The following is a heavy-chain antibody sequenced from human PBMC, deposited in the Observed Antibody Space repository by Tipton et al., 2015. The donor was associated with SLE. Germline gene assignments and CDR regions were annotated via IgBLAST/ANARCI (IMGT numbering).Heavy chain of an antibody. CDR3: ARTVMSRGAFDI. CDR1: GGSISSSSYY. Sequence: TLSLTCTVSGGSISSSSYYWSWIRQPPGKGLEWIGEINHSGSTYYNPSLKSRVTISVDTSKNQFSLKLSSVTAADTAVYYCARTVMSRGAFDIWGRGTMVTVSS. J-gene: IGHJ3*02. V-gene: IGHV4-39*07. D-gene: IGHD5/OR15-5a*01. CDR2: INHSGST.